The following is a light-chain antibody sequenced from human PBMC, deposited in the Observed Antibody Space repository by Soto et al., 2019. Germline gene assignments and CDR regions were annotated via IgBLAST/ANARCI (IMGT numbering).Light chain of an antibody. J-gene: IGLJ1*01. CDR1: SSDVGGYNY. CDR3: SSYTSSSTLYV. V-gene: IGLV2-14*01. Sequence: QSALTQPASVSGSPGQSITISCTGTSSDVGGYNYVSWYQQHPGKAPKLMIYEVSNRPSGVSNRFSASKSGNTASLTISGLQAEDEADCYCSSYTSSSTLYVFGTGTKVTVL. CDR2: EVS.